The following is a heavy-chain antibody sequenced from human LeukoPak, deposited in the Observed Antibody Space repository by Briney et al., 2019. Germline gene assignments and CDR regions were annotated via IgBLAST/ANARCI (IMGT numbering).Heavy chain of an antibody. CDR2: VHYTGSA. Sequence: SETLSLTCTVSGGSFSGYYWSWIRQPPGKGLDWIGHVHYTGSANYNPSLKSRVTISMDTSKNQFSLRLSSVTAVDTVVYYCARVSGATITTFYGMDVWGQGTTVTVS. CDR1: GGSFSGYY. CDR3: ARVSGATITTFYGMDV. D-gene: IGHD4-11*01. V-gene: IGHV4-59*01. J-gene: IGHJ6*02.